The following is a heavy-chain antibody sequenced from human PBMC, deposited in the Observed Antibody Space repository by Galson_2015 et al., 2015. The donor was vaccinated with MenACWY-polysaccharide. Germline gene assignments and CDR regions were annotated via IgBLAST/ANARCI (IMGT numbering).Heavy chain of an antibody. CDR2: ISGYNGNT. CDR3: ARDFNKHGRVSGRFEY. D-gene: IGHD5/OR15-5a*01. J-gene: IGHJ4*02. Sequence: SVKVSCKASGYTFISYGISWVRQAPGQGLEWMGWISGYNGNTNYAQKFQGRVTMTIDTSTNTANMELRSLRSDDTAVNYCARDFNKHGRVSGRFEYWDQGTLGTVSS. V-gene: IGHV1-18*01. CDR1: GYTFISYG.